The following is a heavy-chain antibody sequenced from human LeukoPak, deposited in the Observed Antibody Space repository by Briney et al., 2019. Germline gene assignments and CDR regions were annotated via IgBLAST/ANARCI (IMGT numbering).Heavy chain of an antibody. V-gene: IGHV1-8*01. Sequence: GASVKVSCKASGYTFTSYDINWARQATGQGLEWMGWMNPNSGNTGYAQKFQGRVTMTRNTSISTAYMELSSLRSEDTAVYYCARPYYDSSGSDYWGQGTLVTVSS. D-gene: IGHD3-22*01. J-gene: IGHJ4*02. CDR1: GYTFTSYD. CDR2: MNPNSGNT. CDR3: ARPYYDSSGSDY.